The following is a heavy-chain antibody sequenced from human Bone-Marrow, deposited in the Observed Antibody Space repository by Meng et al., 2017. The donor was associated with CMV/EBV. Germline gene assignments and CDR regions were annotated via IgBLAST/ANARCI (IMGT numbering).Heavy chain of an antibody. CDR3: AGGYCSGGSCYILDY. D-gene: IGHD2-15*01. Sequence: KVSCKGSEDSFTDYWIGWVRQMPGKGLEWMGIIYPGDSDTRYSPSFQGQVTISADKSISTAYLQWSSLEASDTAMYYCAGGYCSGGSCYILDYWGQGTLVTVSS. CDR2: IYPGDSDT. CDR1: EDSFTDYW. J-gene: IGHJ4*02. V-gene: IGHV5-51*01.